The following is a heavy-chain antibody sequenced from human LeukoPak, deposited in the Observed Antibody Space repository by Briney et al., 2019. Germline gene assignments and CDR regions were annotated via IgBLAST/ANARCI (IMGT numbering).Heavy chain of an antibody. CDR3: ASQIVPAANFDY. CDR1: GFXFSTYW. J-gene: IGHJ4*02. CDR2: INSDGGSS. Sequence: GSLRLSCAASGFXFSTYWMHWVRQAPGKGLVWVSRINSDGGSSSYADSVMGRFTISRDNAKNTLFLQMNSLRAEDTAVYYCASQIVPAANFDYWGQGTLVTVSS. D-gene: IGHD2-2*01. V-gene: IGHV3-74*01.